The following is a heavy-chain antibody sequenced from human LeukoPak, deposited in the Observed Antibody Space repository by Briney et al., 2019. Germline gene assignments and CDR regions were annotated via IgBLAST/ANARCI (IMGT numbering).Heavy chain of an antibody. CDR1: GFTFSNDA. CDR3: TREFQH. Sequence: GGSLRLSCAASGFTFSNDAMKWVRQAPGKGLECVSTINGNSRHIFYADSVKGRFTISRDNAKNSVFLQMNSLRAEDTGIYYCTREFQHWGQGTLVTVSS. V-gene: IGHV3-21*01. J-gene: IGHJ1*01. CDR2: INGNSRHI.